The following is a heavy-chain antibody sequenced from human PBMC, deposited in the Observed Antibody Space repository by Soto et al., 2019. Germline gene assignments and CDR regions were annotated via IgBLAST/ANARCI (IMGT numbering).Heavy chain of an antibody. CDR3: ARGAPVDTAMVTPFDY. V-gene: IGHV1-2*04. J-gene: IGHJ4*02. CDR1: GYTFTGYY. CDR2: INPNSGGT. D-gene: IGHD5-18*01. Sequence: GASVKVSCKASGYTFTGYYMHWVRQAPGQGLEWMGWINPNSGGTNYAQKFQGWVTMTRDTSISTAYMELSRLRSDDTAVYYCARGAPVDTAMVTPFDYWGQGTLVTVSS.